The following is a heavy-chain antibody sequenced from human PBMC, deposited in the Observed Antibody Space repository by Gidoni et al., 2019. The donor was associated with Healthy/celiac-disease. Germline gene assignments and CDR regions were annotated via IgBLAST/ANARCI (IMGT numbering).Heavy chain of an antibody. D-gene: IGHD1-26*01. CDR1: GGTFSSYA. J-gene: IGHJ6*02. CDR3: ASEEVGATTGSYYYGMDV. V-gene: IGHV1-69*06. Sequence: QVQRVQSGAEVKKPGSSGKVSGKASGGTFSSYAISWVRQAPGQGLEWMGGIIPIFGTANYAQKFQGSVTITADKSTSTAYMELSSLRSEDTAVYYCASEEVGATTGSYYYGMDVWGQGTTVTVSS. CDR2: IIPIFGTA.